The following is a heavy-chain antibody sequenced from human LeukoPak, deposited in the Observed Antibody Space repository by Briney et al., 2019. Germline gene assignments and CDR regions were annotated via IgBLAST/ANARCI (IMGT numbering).Heavy chain of an antibody. V-gene: IGHV3-23*01. J-gene: IGHJ4*02. Sequence: GGSLRLSCAASGFTFSSFAMSWVRQAPGKGLEWVSAISGSGGSTYFADSVKGRFTISRDSSKKTLYLQMNSLRAEDTALYYCAKSTSIAASGTSFDYWGQGTLVTVSS. CDR2: ISGSGGST. D-gene: IGHD6-13*01. CDR1: GFTFSSFA. CDR3: AKSTSIAASGTSFDY.